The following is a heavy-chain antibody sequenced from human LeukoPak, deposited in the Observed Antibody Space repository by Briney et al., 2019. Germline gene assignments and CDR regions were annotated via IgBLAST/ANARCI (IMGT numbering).Heavy chain of an antibody. J-gene: IGHJ6*02. Sequence: GGSLRLSCAASGFTFSSYGMHWVRQAPGKGLEWVAVIWYDGSNKYYADSVKGRFTISRDNSKNTLYLQMNSLRAEDTAVYYCARTSWASISWYYYGMDVWGQGTTVTVSS. V-gene: IGHV3-33*01. CDR1: GFTFSSYG. CDR3: ARTSWASISWYYYGMDV. CDR2: IWYDGSNK. D-gene: IGHD3-16*01.